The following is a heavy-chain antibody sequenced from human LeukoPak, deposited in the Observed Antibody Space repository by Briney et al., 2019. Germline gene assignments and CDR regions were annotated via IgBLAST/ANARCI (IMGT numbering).Heavy chain of an antibody. CDR1: GGTFDDYA. CDR2: ISWNSVDI. J-gene: IGHJ4*02. Sequence: GGSLRLSCVLSGGTFDDYAMHWVRRSPGRGLEWVSGISWNSVDIVYTASVRGRFTISRDNAKNSSYLQMNNLRPEDTALYYCATGNDILTSFYEWGLGTLVTVSS. D-gene: IGHD3-9*01. V-gene: IGHV3-9*01. CDR3: ATGNDILTSFYE.